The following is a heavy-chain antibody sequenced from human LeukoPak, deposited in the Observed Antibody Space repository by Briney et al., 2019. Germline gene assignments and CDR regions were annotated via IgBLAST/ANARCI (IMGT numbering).Heavy chain of an antibody. Sequence: GGSLRLSCAASGFTFSTYGMHWVRQAAGKRLEWVAVTWYDGSYKYYGDSVKGRFTISRDNSRNTLYLQMASLRDEDTAVYYCARQFDGSHPNAFDIWGQGTMVTVSS. CDR3: ARQFDGSHPNAFDI. D-gene: IGHD1-26*01. CDR1: GFTFSTYG. V-gene: IGHV3-33*01. J-gene: IGHJ3*02. CDR2: TWYDGSYK.